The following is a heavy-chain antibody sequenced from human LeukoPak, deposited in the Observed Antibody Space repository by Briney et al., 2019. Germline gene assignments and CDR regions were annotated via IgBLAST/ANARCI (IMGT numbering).Heavy chain of an antibody. D-gene: IGHD3/OR15-3a*01. CDR3: AKGTSLSRFDP. V-gene: IGHV3-23*01. CDR2: ISGSGGST. Sequence: GGSLRLSCAASGFSFSSYAMSWVRQTPGKGLEWVSAISGSGGSTYSADSVKGRFTISRDNSKNTLYLQMNSLRAEDTAVYYCAKGTSLSRFDPWGQGTLVTVSS. J-gene: IGHJ5*02. CDR1: GFSFSSYA.